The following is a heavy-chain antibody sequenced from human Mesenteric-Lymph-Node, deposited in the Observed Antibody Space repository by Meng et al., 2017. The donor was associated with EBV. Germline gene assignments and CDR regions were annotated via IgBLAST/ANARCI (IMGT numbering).Heavy chain of an antibody. V-gene: IGHV1-18*01. CDR2: ISVDSGNT. CDR1: GYTFTSYG. J-gene: IGHJ4*02. CDR3: ARGGLSIDY. D-gene: IGHD3-16*01. Sequence: QVYLLQSGAEMRKPGASVKVSCETSGYTFTSYGINWVRQAPGQGLEWMGWISVDSGNTNYAQKVRDRVTMTTDFSTNTAYMELRSLTSDDTAVYYCARGGLSIDYWGLGTLVTVSS.